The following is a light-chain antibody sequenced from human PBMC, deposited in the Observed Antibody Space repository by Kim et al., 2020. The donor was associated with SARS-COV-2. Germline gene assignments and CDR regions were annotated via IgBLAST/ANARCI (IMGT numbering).Light chain of an antibody. Sequence: SPGQTARITCSGDALPKQYAYWYQQKPGQAPVLVIYKDSERPSGIPEQFSSSSSGTTVTLTISGVQAEDEADYYCQSADSSGTYYVFGTGTKVTVL. CDR2: KDS. V-gene: IGLV3-25*03. CDR1: ALPKQY. CDR3: QSADSSGTYYV. J-gene: IGLJ1*01.